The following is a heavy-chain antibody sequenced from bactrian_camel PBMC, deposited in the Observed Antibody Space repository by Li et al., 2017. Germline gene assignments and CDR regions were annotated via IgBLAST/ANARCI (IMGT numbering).Heavy chain of an antibody. J-gene: IGHJ4*01. D-gene: IGHD3*01. V-gene: IGHV3S32*01. CDR3: AYDPARPTGTQALDWQRYEY. CDR1: GYIYGSYDLC. CDR2: IETAGGST. Sequence: VQLVESGGGSVQAGGSLRLSCVVSGYIYGSYDLCMGWLRQAPGKEREGVAAIETAGGSTYYIDSVKGRFTISRDNAENTLYLQMNSLRPEDTAMYYCAYDPARPTGTQALDWQRYEYWGQGTQVTVS.